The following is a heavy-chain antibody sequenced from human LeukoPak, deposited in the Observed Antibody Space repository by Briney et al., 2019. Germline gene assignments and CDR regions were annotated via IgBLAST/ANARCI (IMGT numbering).Heavy chain of an antibody. CDR1: GYTFTSYD. CDR2: MNPNSGNT. V-gene: IGHV1-8*03. Sequence: ASVKVSCKASGYTFTSYDINWVRQATGQGLEWMGWMNPNSGNTGYAQKFQGRVTITRNTSISTAYMELSSLRSEDTAVYYCARFPVDIVATGPIPFDYWGQGTLVTVSS. D-gene: IGHD5-12*01. J-gene: IGHJ4*02. CDR3: ARFPVDIVATGPIPFDY.